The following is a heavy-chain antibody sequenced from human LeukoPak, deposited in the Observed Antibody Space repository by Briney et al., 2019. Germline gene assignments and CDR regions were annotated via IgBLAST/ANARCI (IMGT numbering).Heavy chain of an antibody. D-gene: IGHD6-13*01. V-gene: IGHV1-69*13. CDR1: GGTFSSYA. Sequence: ASVKVSCKASGGTFSSYAISWVRQAPGQGLEWMGGIIPIFGTANYAQKFQGRVTITADESTSTAYMELSSLRSEDTAVYYCARGDSSSSVHSEGFDYWGQGTLVTVSS. CDR3: ARGDSSSSVHSEGFDY. CDR2: IIPIFGTA. J-gene: IGHJ4*02.